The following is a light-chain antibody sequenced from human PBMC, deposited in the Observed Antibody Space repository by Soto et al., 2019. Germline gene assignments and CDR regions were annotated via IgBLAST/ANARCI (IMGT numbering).Light chain of an antibody. V-gene: IGLV2-14*01. CDR3: ISYTSSSTPYV. CDR1: SSDVGGYNH. Sequence: QSLLTQPASVSGSPGQSITISCTGTSSDVGGYNHVSWYQQHPGKAPKLMIYDVTNRPSGVSNRFSGSKSGNTASLAISGLQAEDETDYYCISYTSSSTPYVFGTGTKVTVL. CDR2: DVT. J-gene: IGLJ1*01.